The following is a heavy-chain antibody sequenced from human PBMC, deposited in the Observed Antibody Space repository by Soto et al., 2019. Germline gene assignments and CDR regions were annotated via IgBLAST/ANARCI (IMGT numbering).Heavy chain of an antibody. CDR1: GGSFSGYY. D-gene: IGHD2-15*01. CDR2: INHSGST. Sequence: PSETLSLTCAVYGGSFSGYYWSWIRQPPGKGLEWIGEINHSGSTNYNPSLKSRVTISVDTSKNQFSLKLSSVTAADTAVYYCARNLVVVAARIPRYYYYGMDVWGQGTTVTVSS. J-gene: IGHJ6*02. CDR3: ARNLVVVAARIPRYYYYGMDV. V-gene: IGHV4-34*01.